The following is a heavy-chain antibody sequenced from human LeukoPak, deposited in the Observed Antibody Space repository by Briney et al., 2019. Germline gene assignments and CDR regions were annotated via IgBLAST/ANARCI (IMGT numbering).Heavy chain of an antibody. V-gene: IGHV1-2*04. CDR1: GYTFTGYY. Sequence: ASVKVSCKASGYTFTGYYMHWVRQAPGQGLEWMGWINPNSGGTNYAQKFQGWVTMTRDTSISTAYMELSRLRSDDTAVYYCARGGTTMVRGVNQNWFDPWGQGTLVTVSS. CDR2: INPNSGGT. D-gene: IGHD3-10*01. J-gene: IGHJ5*02. CDR3: ARGGTTMVRGVNQNWFDP.